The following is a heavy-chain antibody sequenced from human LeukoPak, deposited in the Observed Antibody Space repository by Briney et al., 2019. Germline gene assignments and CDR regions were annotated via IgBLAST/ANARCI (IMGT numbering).Heavy chain of an antibody. CDR3: ARSVEGYCRGGSCYSYSYYMDV. Sequence: SETLSLTCTVSGGSISSYYWSWIRQPPGKGLEWIGYIYYSGSTNYNPSLKSRVTISIDTSKNQFSLKLSSVTAADTAVYYCARSVEGYCRGGSCYSYSYYMDVWGKGTTVTVSS. CDR2: IYYSGST. J-gene: IGHJ6*03. V-gene: IGHV4-59*01. D-gene: IGHD2-15*01. CDR1: GGSISSYY.